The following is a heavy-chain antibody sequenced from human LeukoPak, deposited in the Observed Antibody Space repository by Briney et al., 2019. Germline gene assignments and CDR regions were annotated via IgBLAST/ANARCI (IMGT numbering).Heavy chain of an antibody. D-gene: IGHD3-10*01. CDR1: GYTFTSYG. V-gene: IGHV1-18*01. CDR3: ARDSRLGSGSPYYFDY. J-gene: IGHJ4*02. Sequence: ASVKVSCKASGYTFTSYGISWVRQAPGQGLEWMGWISAYNGNTNYAQKLQGRVTMTTDTSTSTAYMELRSLRSDDTAVYYCARDSRLGSGSPYYFDYWGQGILVTVSS. CDR2: ISAYNGNT.